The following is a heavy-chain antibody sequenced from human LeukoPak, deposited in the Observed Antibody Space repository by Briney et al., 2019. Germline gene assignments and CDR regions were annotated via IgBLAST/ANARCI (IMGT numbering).Heavy chain of an antibody. CDR2: MRYSGST. Sequence: PSETLSLTCTVSGGSISSYYWSWIRQPPGKGLEWIGYMRYSGSTNYNPSLKSRVTISVDTSKNQFSLKLSSVTAADTAVYYCASNYYDSSGYYHDAFDIWGQGTMVTVSS. V-gene: IGHV4-59*01. CDR1: GGSISSYY. J-gene: IGHJ3*02. D-gene: IGHD3-22*01. CDR3: ASNYYDSSGYYHDAFDI.